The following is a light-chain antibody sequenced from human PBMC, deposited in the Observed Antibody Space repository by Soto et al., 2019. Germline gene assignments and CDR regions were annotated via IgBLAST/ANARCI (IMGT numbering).Light chain of an antibody. J-gene: IGKJ5*01. CDR3: QQYHNWPPIT. Sequence: EILRTQSPATLSLSPGETATLSCRASQSVSTKLAWYQQKPGQAPRLLINGASTRATGVPARFSGWGSGTELTLTISSLQPEDFAVYYCQQYHNWPPITFGQGTRLEIK. CDR1: QSVSTK. CDR2: GAS. V-gene: IGKV3-15*01.